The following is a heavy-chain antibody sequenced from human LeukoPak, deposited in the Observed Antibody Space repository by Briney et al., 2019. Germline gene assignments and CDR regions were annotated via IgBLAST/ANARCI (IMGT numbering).Heavy chain of an antibody. CDR3: ARSDSSGYYFDY. V-gene: IGHV4-59*01. Sequence: SETLSLTCTVSGGSISSYYWSWIRQPPGKGLEWIGYIYYSGSTNYNPSLKSRVTISVDRSKNQFSLKLSSVTAADTAVYYCARSDSSGYYFDYWGQGTLVTVSS. CDR1: GGSISSYY. J-gene: IGHJ4*02. D-gene: IGHD3-22*01. CDR2: IYYSGST.